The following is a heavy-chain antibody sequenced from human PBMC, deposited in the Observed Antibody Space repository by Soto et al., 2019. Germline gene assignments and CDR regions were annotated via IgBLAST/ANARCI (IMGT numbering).Heavy chain of an antibody. D-gene: IGHD1-26*01. CDR3: ARGAIPGATSHGMDV. CDR1: GFTFSSYS. J-gene: IGHJ6*02. Sequence: GGSLRLSCAASGFTFSSYSMNWVRQAPGKGLEWVSSISSSSSYIYYADSVKGRFTISRDNAKNSLYLQMNRLRAEDTAVYYWARGAIPGATSHGMDVWGQGTTVT. CDR2: ISSSSSYI. V-gene: IGHV3-21*01.